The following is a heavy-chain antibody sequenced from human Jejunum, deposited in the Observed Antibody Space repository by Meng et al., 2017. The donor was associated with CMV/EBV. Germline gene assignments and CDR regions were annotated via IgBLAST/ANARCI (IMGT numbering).Heavy chain of an antibody. CDR2: LNPYTGDT. D-gene: IGHD3-10*01. CDR1: EYTFTDYY. V-gene: IGHV1-2*02. CDR3: AKDAGSFLDYYFDF. J-gene: IGHJ4*02. Sequence: EYTFTDYYVHWVRQAPGQGREWLGYLNPYTGDTNYAQKFQGRVSMTRDTPTNTAYMELTRLRSDDTALYYCAKDAGSFLDYYFDFWGQGTLVTVSS.